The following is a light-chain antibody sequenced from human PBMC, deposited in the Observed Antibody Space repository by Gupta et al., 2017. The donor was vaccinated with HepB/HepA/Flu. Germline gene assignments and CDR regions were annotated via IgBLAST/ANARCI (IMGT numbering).Light chain of an antibody. J-gene: IGLJ2*01. CDR2: ESN. Sequence: QSVLTQPPSVSAAPGQKVTISCTGSSPNIGSNYVSWSQQLPGTAPRLLIFESNKRPSGSPDRFSGSKSGTSATLGITGLQTGDEAVYYCATWESILSRYVVFGGGTKLTVL. V-gene: IGLV1-51*02. CDR1: SPNIGSNY. CDR3: ATWESILSRYVV.